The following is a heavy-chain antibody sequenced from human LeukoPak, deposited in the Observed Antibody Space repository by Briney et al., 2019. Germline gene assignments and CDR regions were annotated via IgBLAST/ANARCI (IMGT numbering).Heavy chain of an antibody. CDR1: GFTFNTYT. J-gene: IGHJ4*02. CDR2: ITASSTAI. D-gene: IGHD2-15*01. CDR3: AKLGSGGFRDY. V-gene: IGHV3-21*04. Sequence: GGSLRLSCAASGFTFNTYTMNWVRQAPGKGLEWVSSITASSTAIYSADSVKGRFTISRDNAKNFLYLQMNSLRAEDTAVYYCAKLGSGGFRDYWGQGTLVTVSS.